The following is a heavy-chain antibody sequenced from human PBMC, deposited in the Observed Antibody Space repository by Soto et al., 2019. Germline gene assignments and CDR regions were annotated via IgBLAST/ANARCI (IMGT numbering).Heavy chain of an antibody. CDR3: AKDQSDVARRYQTSGGNEVRGVIITPPGYYGMDV. D-gene: IGHD3-10*01. J-gene: IGHJ6*02. Sequence: PGGSLRLSCAASGFTFSSYAMSWVRQAPGKGLEWVSAISGSGGSTYYADSVKGRFTISRDNSKNTLYLQMNSLRAEDTAVYYCAKDQSDVARRYQTSGGNEVRGVIITPPGYYGMDVWGQGTTVTVSS. V-gene: IGHV3-23*01. CDR2: ISGSGGST. CDR1: GFTFSSYA.